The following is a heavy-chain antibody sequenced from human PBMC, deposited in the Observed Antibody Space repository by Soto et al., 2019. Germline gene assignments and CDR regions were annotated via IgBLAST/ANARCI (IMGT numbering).Heavy chain of an antibody. CDR1: GFTFSSYA. D-gene: IGHD4-17*01. CDR2: ISYDGSKK. V-gene: IGHV3-30-3*01. J-gene: IGHJ3*02. CDR3: ARGGGALRWYDAFDI. Sequence: QVQLVESGGGVVQPGRSLRLSCAASGFTFSSYAMHWVRQAPGKGLEWVAVISYDGSKKYYADSVKGRFTISRDNSKNELYLQMNTLRAEDTAVYDCARGGGALRWYDAFDIWGQGTMVTFSS.